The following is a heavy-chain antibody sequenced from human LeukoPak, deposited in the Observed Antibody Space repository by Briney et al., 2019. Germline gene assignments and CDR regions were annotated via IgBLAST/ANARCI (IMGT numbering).Heavy chain of an antibody. CDR2: ISSSSSYI. D-gene: IGHD6-13*01. CDR1: GFSFSSYS. J-gene: IGHJ3*01. CDR3: ARDRYSTSLDAFDL. Sequence: PGGSLRLSCAAAGFSFSSYSFNWVRQAPGQGLEWVSSISSSSSYIYYADSVKGRFTISRGNARNSLYLQMNSLRAEDTAVYYCARDRYSTSLDAFDLWGQGTMVTVSS. V-gene: IGHV3-21*01.